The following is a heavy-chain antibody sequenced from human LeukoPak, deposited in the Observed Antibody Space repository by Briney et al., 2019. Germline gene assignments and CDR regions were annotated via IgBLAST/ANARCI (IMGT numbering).Heavy chain of an antibody. CDR1: GYSISSGYY. D-gene: IGHD3-22*01. Sequence: PSETLSLTCTVSGYSISSGYYWGWIRQPPGKGLEWIGSIYHSGSTYYNPSLKSRVTISVDTSKNQFSLKLSSVTAADTAVYYCATDYYDSSGYPDYWGQGTLVTVSS. J-gene: IGHJ4*02. CDR2: IYHSGST. CDR3: ATDYYDSSGYPDY. V-gene: IGHV4-38-2*02.